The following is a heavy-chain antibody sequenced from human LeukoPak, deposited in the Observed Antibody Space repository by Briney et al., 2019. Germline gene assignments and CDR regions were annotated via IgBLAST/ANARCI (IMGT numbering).Heavy chain of an antibody. V-gene: IGHV3-23*01. D-gene: IGHD3-3*01. CDR1: GFTFSSYA. Sequence: GGSLRLSCAASGFTFSSYAMSWVRQAPGKGLEWVSAISGSGGSTYYADSVKGRFTISRDNSKNTLYLQMNSLRAEDTAVYYCAKLGGYDFWSGYYVDYYMDVWGKGTTVTVSS. CDR3: AKLGGYDFWSGYYVDYYMDV. CDR2: ISGSGGST. J-gene: IGHJ6*03.